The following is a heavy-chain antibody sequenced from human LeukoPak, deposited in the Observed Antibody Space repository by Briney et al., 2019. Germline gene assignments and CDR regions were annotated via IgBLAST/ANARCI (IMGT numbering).Heavy chain of an antibody. V-gene: IGHV3-21*01. D-gene: IGHD3-3*01. CDR1: GFTFSSYS. J-gene: IGHJ4*02. CDR2: ISSSSSYI. CDR3: ASGRRKYYDFWSGYYGFDY. Sequence: GGSLRLSCTASGFTFSSYSMNWVRQAPGKGLEWVSSISSSSSYIYYADSVKGRFTISRDNAKNSLYLQMNSLRAEDTAVYYCASGRRKYYDFWSGYYGFDYWGQGTLVTVSS.